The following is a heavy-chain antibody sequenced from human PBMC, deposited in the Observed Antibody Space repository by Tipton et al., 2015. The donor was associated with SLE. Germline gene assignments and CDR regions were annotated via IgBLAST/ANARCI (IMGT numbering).Heavy chain of an antibody. Sequence: TLSLTCAVYGGSFRGYYWSWVRQPPGKGLEWIGEINHGENTNYNPSLKSRVTISLDTSKNLFSLKLSSVTAADTAVYYCARHQSSGPEPYYWGQGTLVTVSS. D-gene: IGHD6-19*01. CDR3: ARHQSSGPEPYY. CDR2: INHGENT. J-gene: IGHJ4*02. V-gene: IGHV4-34*01. CDR1: GGSFRGYY.